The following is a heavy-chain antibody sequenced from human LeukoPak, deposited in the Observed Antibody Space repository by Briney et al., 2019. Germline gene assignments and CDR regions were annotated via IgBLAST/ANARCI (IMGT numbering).Heavy chain of an antibody. D-gene: IGHD3-22*01. V-gene: IGHV3-23*01. CDR3: AKIPYDSSGYYYHFDY. CDR2: ISGSGGST. CDR1: GFTFSSYA. Sequence: GGSLRLSCAASGFTFSSYAMSWVRQAPGKGLEWVSAISGSGGSTYYADSVKGRFTISRDNSKNTLYLQMNSLRAEDTAVYYCAKIPYDSSGYYYHFDYWGQGTLVTVSS. J-gene: IGHJ4*02.